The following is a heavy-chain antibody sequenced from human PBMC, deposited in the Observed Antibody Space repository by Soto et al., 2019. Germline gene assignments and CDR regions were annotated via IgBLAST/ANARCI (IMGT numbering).Heavy chain of an antibody. V-gene: IGHV3-30*18. J-gene: IGHJ6*02. D-gene: IGHD1-26*01. CDR1: GFTFSSYG. CDR2: ISYDGSNK. Sequence: GGSLRLSCAASGFTFSSYGMHWVRQAPGKGLEWVAVISYDGSNKYYADSVKGRFTISRDNSKNTLYLQMNSLRAEDTAVYYCAKEGGSGSYYYYGMDVWGQGTTVTVSS. CDR3: AKEGGSGSYYYYGMDV.